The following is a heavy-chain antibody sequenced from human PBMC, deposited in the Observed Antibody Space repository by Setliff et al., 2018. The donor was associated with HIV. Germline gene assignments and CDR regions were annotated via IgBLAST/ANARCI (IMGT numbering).Heavy chain of an antibody. CDR3: ASGDYFNC. CDR2: IYWNDDS. CDR1: GFSLSTSKMG. J-gene: IGHJ4*02. Sequence: SGPTLVNPTQTLTLTCTFSGFSLSTSKMGVGWIRQPPGKALEWHAVIYWNDDSRYNPSLKSRLTISRDNAKNSLYLQMNSLRAEDTAVYYCASGDYFNCWGQGTLVTVSS. D-gene: IGHD3-10*01. V-gene: IGHV2-5*01.